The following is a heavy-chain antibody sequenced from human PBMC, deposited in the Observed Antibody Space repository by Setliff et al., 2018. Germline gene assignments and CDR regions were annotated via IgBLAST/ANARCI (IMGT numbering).Heavy chain of an antibody. Sequence: PGGSLRLSCGASGFSYSNCWVSWVRQAPGKGLEWLASINPHASEKYYVDSVKGRFTISRDNARNSLSLQMNSLRAGDTAVYYCFGAGTCSYWGQGTLVTVSS. CDR3: FGAGTCSY. CDR1: GFSYSNCW. D-gene: IGHD3-10*01. CDR2: INPHASEK. J-gene: IGHJ4*02. V-gene: IGHV3-7*01.